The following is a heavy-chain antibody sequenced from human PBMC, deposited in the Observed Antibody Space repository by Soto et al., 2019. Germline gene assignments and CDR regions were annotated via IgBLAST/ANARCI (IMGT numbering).Heavy chain of an antibody. V-gene: IGHV3-15*07. CDR2: IKRKTDVGTT. D-gene: IGHD3-10*01. Sequence: SVSNAWRNWVRQAPGKGLEWVGRIKRKTDVGTTDYAAPVKGRFTISRDDSKNTLYLQMNSLTTEDTAVYYCTTGLLWFGEDYWCKGTLVTVSS. CDR1: SVSNAW. J-gene: IGHJ4*02. CDR3: TTGLLWFGEDY.